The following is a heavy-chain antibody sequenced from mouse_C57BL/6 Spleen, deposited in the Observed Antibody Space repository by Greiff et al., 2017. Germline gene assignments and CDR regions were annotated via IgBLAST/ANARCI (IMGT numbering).Heavy chain of an antibody. J-gene: IGHJ2*01. CDR2: IRLKSDNYAT. CDR1: GYTFSNYW. CDR3: TSGTVFFDY. V-gene: IGHV6-3*01. Sequence: EVQGVESGGGLVQPGGSMKLSCVASGYTFSNYWMNWVRQSPEKGLEWVAQIRLKSDNYATHYAVSVKGRFTISTADSKSSVYLKLNNLRADDTGFYYRTSGTVFFDYWGQGTTLTVSS.